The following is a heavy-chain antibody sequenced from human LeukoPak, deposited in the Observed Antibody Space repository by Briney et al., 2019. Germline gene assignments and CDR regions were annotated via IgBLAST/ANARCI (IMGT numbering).Heavy chain of an antibody. CDR1: GFTFSSYS. CDR3: ARDKISALHAFDI. V-gene: IGHV3-48*04. CDR2: ISSSSTTI. Sequence: GGSLRLSCAASGFTFSSYSMNWVRQAPGKGPEWVSYISSSSTTIYYADSVKGRFTISRDNAKNSLYLQMNSLRAEDTAVYYCARDKISALHAFDIWGQGTMVTVSS. J-gene: IGHJ3*02. D-gene: IGHD2-15*01.